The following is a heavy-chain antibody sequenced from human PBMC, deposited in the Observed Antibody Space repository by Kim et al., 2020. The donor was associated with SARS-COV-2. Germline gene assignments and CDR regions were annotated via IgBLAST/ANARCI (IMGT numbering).Heavy chain of an antibody. D-gene: IGHD1-26*01. CDR2: IDTHGSNT. CDR1: HYTFTQSP. J-gene: IGHJ4*02. Sequence: GGSLRLSCAASHYTFTQSPMHWVSQAPGKVLLWISRIDTHGSNTQYADSVRGRFTISRDNGKNTLYLQMNSLRVEDTAVYFCTGDQGSVGDYWGQGTLVTVSS. V-gene: IGHV3-74*03. CDR3: TGDQGSVGDY.